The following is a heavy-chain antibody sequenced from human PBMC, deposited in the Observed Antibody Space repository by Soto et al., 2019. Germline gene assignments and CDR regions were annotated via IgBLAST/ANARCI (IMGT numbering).Heavy chain of an antibody. CDR3: GRENDDSSWGH. J-gene: IGHJ4*02. Sequence: EVQLVESGGGLVQPGGSLRLSCAASGFTFSSYWMHWVRQAPGKGLVWVSCINSDGTSTTDEDSVKGQITISRDNAKKKMYLQMKSLREEDENVYYCGRENDDSSWGHWGQGTLVTVSS. CDR1: GFTFSSYW. V-gene: IGHV3-74*03. CDR2: INSDGTST. D-gene: IGHD3-22*01.